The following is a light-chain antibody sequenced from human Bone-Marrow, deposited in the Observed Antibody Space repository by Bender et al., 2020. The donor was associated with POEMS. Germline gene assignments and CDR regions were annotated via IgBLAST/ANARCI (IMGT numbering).Light chain of an antibody. CDR3: SSYTSTSTWV. J-gene: IGLJ3*02. V-gene: IGLV2-14*03. Sequence: QSALTQPASVSGSPGQSITISCTGSSNDVGALNYVSWYQHHPGEDPKLIIYDVSNRPSGVSHRFSGSKSGNTASLTISGLQTEDEADYYCSSYTSTSTWVFGGGTKLTVL. CDR1: SNDVGALNY. CDR2: DVS.